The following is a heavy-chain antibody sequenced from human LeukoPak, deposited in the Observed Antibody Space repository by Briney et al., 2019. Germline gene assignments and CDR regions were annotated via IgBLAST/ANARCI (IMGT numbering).Heavy chain of an antibody. CDR2: IDFDGSNK. CDR3: AKDVYGANSRADY. Sequence: PGGSLRLSSAASVFTFSTYGMHWVRQAPGKGLEWMTFIDFDGSNKYYADSVKGRFTISRDNSKNTLFLQMNSLGAEDTAVYYCAKDVYGANSRADYWGQGTLVIVSS. J-gene: IGHJ4*02. D-gene: IGHD4/OR15-4a*01. V-gene: IGHV3-30*02. CDR1: VFTFSTYG.